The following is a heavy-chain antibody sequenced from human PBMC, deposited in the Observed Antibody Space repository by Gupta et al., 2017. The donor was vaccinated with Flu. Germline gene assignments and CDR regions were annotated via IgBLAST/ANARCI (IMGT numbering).Heavy chain of an antibody. V-gene: IGHV3-23*01. D-gene: IGHD4-17*01. CDR1: GFTFGSYA. J-gene: IGHJ4*02. Sequence: EVQLLESGGGLLQPGGSLRLSCAASGFTFGSYAMSWVRQAPGKGLEWVSSISGGGLTTYYPDSVKGQFTISRDNSKNTLYLQMSSLRAGDTAVYYCAKGEDDYGLPVYFQSWGQGTLVTVSS. CDR3: AKGEDDYGLPVYFQS. CDR2: ISGGGLTT.